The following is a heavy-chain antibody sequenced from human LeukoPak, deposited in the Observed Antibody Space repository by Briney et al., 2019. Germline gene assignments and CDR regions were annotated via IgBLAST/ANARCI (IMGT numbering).Heavy chain of an antibody. CDR2: ITSGGST. V-gene: IGHV3-23*01. CDR1: GFTFSSYA. J-gene: IGHJ6*03. Sequence: GGSLRLSCAASGFTFSSYAMSWVRQAPGKGLEWVSVITSGGSTYYADSVKGRFTISRDNSKNTLYLQMNSLRAEDTAVYYCAKVLIAAAGTYYYMDVWGKGTTVTVSS. CDR3: AKVLIAAAGTYYYMDV. D-gene: IGHD6-13*01.